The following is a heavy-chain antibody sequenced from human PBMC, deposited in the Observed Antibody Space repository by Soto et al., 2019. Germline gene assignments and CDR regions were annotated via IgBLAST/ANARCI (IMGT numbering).Heavy chain of an antibody. D-gene: IGHD2-21*02. Sequence: GGSLRLSCAASGFTFSAYAIHWVRQAPGKGLEWVAVISYDGNNKLFADSVKGRFTVSRDNSKNTVDLQMNSLRPEDTAVYYCAFKGTANPFYWGQGTLVTVSS. J-gene: IGHJ4*02. CDR1: GFTFSAYA. CDR2: ISYDGNNK. CDR3: AFKGTANPFY. V-gene: IGHV3-30-3*01.